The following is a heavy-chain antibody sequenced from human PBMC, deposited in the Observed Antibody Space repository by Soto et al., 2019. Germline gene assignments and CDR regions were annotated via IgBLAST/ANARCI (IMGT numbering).Heavy chain of an antibody. J-gene: IGHJ5*02. D-gene: IGHD2-15*01. Sequence: PGGSLRLSCAASGFTFSSYGMHWVRQAPGKGLEWVAVIWYDGSNKYYADSVKGRFTISRDNSKNTLYLQMNSLRAEDTAVYYCARDLSLGYCSGGSCYNGWFDPWGQGTLVTVSS. CDR1: GFTFSSYG. V-gene: IGHV3-33*01. CDR2: IWYDGSNK. CDR3: ARDLSLGYCSGGSCYNGWFDP.